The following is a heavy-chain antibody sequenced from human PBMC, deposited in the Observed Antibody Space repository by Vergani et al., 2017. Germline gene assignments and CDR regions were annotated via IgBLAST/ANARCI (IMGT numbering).Heavy chain of an antibody. CDR3: WKASSSRPHQDY. D-gene: IGHD6-19*01. V-gene: IGHV3-7*01. CDR2: IKRDGSEK. J-gene: IGHJ4*02. CDR1: GFTFSDSW. Sequence: EVKLVESGGGLVQPGGSLRLSCAASGFTFSDSWMSWVRQSPGKGLEWVANIKRDGSEKNYLDSVKGRFTISRDNAKNVLYLQMNSLRVEDTAVYYCWKASSSRPHQDYWGQGTLVTVSS.